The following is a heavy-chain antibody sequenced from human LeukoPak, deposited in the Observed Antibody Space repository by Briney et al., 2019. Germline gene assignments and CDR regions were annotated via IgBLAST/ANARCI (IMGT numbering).Heavy chain of an antibody. Sequence: GASVKVSCKVSGYTLTELSMHWVRQAPGRGLEWMGGFDPEDDETIYAQKFQGRVTMTEDTSTDTAYMELSSLRSEDTAVYYCATAAGDPPPSSIVGATTFDYWGQGTLVTVSS. CDR3: ATAAGDPPPSSIVGATTFDY. V-gene: IGHV1-24*01. D-gene: IGHD1-26*01. CDR1: GYTLTELS. J-gene: IGHJ4*02. CDR2: FDPEDDET.